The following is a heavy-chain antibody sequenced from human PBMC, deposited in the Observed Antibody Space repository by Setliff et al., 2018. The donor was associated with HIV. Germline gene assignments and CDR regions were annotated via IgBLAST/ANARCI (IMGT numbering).Heavy chain of an antibody. V-gene: IGHV4-39*07. CDR1: GGSISSSVYY. D-gene: IGHD3-3*01. J-gene: IGHJ4*02. CDR3: ARGVNLDY. CDR2: IYYSGST. Sequence: PSETLSLTCTVSGGSISSSVYYWGWIRQPPGKGLEWIGYIYYSGSTDYNPSLKSRVTISVDTSRNQFSLKLTSVTAADTAIYYCARGVNLDYWGQGTQVTVSS.